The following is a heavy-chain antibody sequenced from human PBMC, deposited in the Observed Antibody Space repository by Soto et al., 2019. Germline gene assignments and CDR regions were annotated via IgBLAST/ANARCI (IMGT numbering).Heavy chain of an antibody. CDR3: AKDNSSGYYYVDY. CDR2: ISYDGSNK. J-gene: IGHJ4*02. CDR1: GLTFSSYG. V-gene: IGHV3-30*18. D-gene: IGHD3-22*01. Sequence: QVQLVESGGGVVQPGRSLRLSCAASGLTFSSYGMHWVRQAPGKGLEWVAVISYDGSNKYYADSVKGRFTISRDNSKNTLYLQMNSLRAEDTAVYYCAKDNSSGYYYVDYWGQGTLVTVSS.